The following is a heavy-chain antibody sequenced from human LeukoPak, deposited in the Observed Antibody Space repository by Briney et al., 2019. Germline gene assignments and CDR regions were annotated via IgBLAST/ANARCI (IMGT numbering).Heavy chain of an antibody. CDR3: AKGSGSGYYSPYFDY. CDR1: GFTFDDYA. CDR2: ISWNSGSI. D-gene: IGHD3-22*01. J-gene: IGHJ4*02. V-gene: IGHV3-9*01. Sequence: GGSLRLSCAASGFTFDDYAMHWVRQAPGKGLGWVSGISWNSGSIGYADSVKGRFTISRDNAKNSLYLQMNSLRAEDTALYYCAKGSGSGYYSPYFDYWGQGTLVTVSS.